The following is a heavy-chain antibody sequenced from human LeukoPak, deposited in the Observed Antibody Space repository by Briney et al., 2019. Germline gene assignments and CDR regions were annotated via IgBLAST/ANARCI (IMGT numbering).Heavy chain of an antibody. Sequence: GASVKVSCKASGYTFTSYDINWVRQATGRGLEWMGWINPNSGGTNYAQKFQGRVTMTRDTSISTAYMELSRLRSDDTAVYYCATSRHGSGYYWGQGTLVTVSS. CDR3: ATSRHGSGYY. CDR2: INPNSGGT. V-gene: IGHV1-2*02. J-gene: IGHJ4*02. D-gene: IGHD3-22*01. CDR1: GYTFTSYD.